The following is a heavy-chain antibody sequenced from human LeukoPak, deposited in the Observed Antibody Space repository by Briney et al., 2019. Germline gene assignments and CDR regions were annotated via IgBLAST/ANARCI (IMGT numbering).Heavy chain of an antibody. Sequence: SETLSLICTVSGDSLSSGNYWGWVRPPPGKGLEWIGSIYHTGSTYYNLSLKSRVTISVDTSNNQFSLKLSSVTAADTAVYYCARGYSSFDYWGQGTLVTVSS. CDR2: IYHTGST. J-gene: IGHJ4*02. CDR3: ARGYSSFDY. D-gene: IGHD1-26*01. CDR1: GDSLSSGNY. V-gene: IGHV4-38-2*02.